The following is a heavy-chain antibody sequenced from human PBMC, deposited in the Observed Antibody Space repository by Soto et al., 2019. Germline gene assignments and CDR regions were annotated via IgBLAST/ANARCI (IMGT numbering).Heavy chain of an antibody. Sequence: SRRLSCAACGFTFSSYGMHWVRQSPGKGLEWVAVISYDGSNKYYADSVKGRFTISRDNSKNTLYLQMNSLRAEDTAVYYCAKDLAARPRYYFDYWGQGTLVTVSS. CDR1: GFTFSSYG. D-gene: IGHD6-6*01. CDR3: AKDLAARPRYYFDY. J-gene: IGHJ4*02. V-gene: IGHV3-30*18. CDR2: ISYDGSNK.